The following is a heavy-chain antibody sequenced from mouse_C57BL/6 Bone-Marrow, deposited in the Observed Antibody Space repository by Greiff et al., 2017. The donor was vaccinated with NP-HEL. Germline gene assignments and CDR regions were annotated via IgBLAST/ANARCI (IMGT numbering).Heavy chain of an antibody. CDR2: IHPSDSDT. CDR1: GYTFTSYW. D-gene: IGHD1-1*01. V-gene: IGHV1-74*01. CDR3: AIPITTVVAPVAY. Sequence: QVQLQQPGAELVKPGASVKVSCKASGYTFTSYWMHWVKQRPGQGLEWIGRIHPSDSDTNYNQKFKGKATLTVDKSSSTAYMQLSSLTSEYSAVYYCAIPITTVVAPVAYWGQGTLVTVSA. J-gene: IGHJ3*01.